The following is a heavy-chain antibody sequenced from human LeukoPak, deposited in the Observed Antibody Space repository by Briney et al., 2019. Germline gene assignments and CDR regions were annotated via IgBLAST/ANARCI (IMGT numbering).Heavy chain of an antibody. CDR2: IIPIFATP. Sequence: ASVKVSCKASGGTFSGYGISWVRQAPRQGLEWMGGIIPIFATPNYAQKFQGRVTITTDESTSTAYMELSSLRSEDTAVYYCARHHALTTPYYFDSWGQGTLVTVSS. CDR1: GGTFSGYG. J-gene: IGHJ4*02. V-gene: IGHV1-69*05. CDR3: ARHHALTTPYYFDS. D-gene: IGHD4/OR15-4a*01.